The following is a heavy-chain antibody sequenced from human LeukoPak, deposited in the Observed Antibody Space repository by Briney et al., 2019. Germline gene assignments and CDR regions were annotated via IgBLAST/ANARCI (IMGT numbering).Heavy chain of an antibody. CDR2: IYYSAST. J-gene: IGHJ6*03. D-gene: IGHD3-10*01. CDR3: ARGYRSGSPTLYYYYYMDV. V-gene: IGHV4-59*01. Sequence: SETLSLTCTVSGGSISSYYWSWIRQPPGRDREGLGNIYYSASTNYTPSLKRRVTISVPTSKTQFSLKLRSVTAADTAVYYCARGYRSGSPTLYYYYYMDVWGKGTTVTVSS. CDR1: GGSISSYY.